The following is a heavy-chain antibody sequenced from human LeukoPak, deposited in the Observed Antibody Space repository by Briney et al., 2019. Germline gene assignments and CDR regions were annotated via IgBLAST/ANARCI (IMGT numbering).Heavy chain of an antibody. D-gene: IGHD5-18*01. V-gene: IGHV1-2*02. Sequence: GASVKVSCKASGYTFTGYYMHWARQAPGQGLEWMGWINPNSGGTNYAQKFQGRVTMTRDTSITTAYMELTRLRSDDTAAYYCARGLDLYPGYSYGQNWFDPWGQGTLVTVSS. CDR3: ARGLDLYPGYSYGQNWFDP. J-gene: IGHJ5*02. CDR2: INPNSGGT. CDR1: GYTFTGYY.